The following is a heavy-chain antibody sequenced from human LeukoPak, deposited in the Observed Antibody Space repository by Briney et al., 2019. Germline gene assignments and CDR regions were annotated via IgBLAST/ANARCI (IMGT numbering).Heavy chain of an antibody. Sequence: GSLRLSCAASGFTFSSYAMSWVRQAPGKGLEWIGTIYCSGSTYYNPSLKSRVTISEDTSKNQFSLNLSSVTAADTAVYYCARYASSGYYRYYFDYWGQGTLVTVSS. J-gene: IGHJ4*02. V-gene: IGHV4-39*01. D-gene: IGHD3-22*01. CDR3: ARYASSGYYRYYFDY. CDR2: IYCSGST. CDR1: GFTFSSYA.